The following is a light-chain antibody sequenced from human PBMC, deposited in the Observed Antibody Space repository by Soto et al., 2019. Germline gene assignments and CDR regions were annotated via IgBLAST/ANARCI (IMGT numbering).Light chain of an antibody. CDR3: QHHRT. CDR1: QSISSW. J-gene: IGKJ1*01. V-gene: IGKV1-5*01. CDR2: DAS. Sequence: DIQMTQSPPTLSASVGDRVTITCRASQSISSWLAWYQQKPGKAPKLLIYDASSLESGVPSRFSGSGSGTEFTLTISSLQPDDFATYYCQHHRTFGQGTKVDIK.